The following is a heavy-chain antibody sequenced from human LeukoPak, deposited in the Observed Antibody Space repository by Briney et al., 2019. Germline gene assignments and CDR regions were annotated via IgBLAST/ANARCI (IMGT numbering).Heavy chain of an antibody. CDR3: ARAIGLGSSDRYYFDY. D-gene: IGHD6-13*01. CDR2: IYYSGST. J-gene: IGHJ4*02. V-gene: IGHV4-30-4*08. CDR1: GGSISSGDYY. Sequence: PSGTLSLTCPVSGGSISSGDYYWSWIRQPPGKGLGWIGDIYYSGSTYYNPSLKSRVTISVDTSKNQFSLKLSSVTAANTAVYYCARAIGLGSSDRYYFDYWGQGTLVTVSS.